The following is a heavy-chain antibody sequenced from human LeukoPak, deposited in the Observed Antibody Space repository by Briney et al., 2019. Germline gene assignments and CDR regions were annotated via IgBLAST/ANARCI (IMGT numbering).Heavy chain of an antibody. Sequence: TGGSLRLSCAASGFTFSNAWMSWVRQAPGKGLEWVGRIKSKTDGATTDYAAPVKGRFTISRDDSKNTLYLQMNSLKTEDTAVYYCTTEYYYDSSGYYYRVYWGQGTLVTVSS. V-gene: IGHV3-15*01. D-gene: IGHD3-22*01. CDR3: TTEYYYDSSGYYYRVY. CDR1: GFTFSNAW. J-gene: IGHJ4*02. CDR2: IKSKTDGATT.